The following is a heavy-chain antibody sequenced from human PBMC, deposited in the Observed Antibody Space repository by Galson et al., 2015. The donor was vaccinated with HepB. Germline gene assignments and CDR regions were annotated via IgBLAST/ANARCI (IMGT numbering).Heavy chain of an antibody. Sequence: SLRLSCAASGFTFSSYSMNWVRQAPGKGLEWVSSISSSSSYIYYADSVKGRFTISRDNAKNSLYLQMNSLRAEDTAVYYCARSSVTYYYDSSGYPPDYWGQGTLVTVSS. J-gene: IGHJ4*02. CDR1: GFTFSSYS. CDR3: ARSSVTYYYDSSGYPPDY. D-gene: IGHD3-22*01. V-gene: IGHV3-21*01. CDR2: ISSSSSYI.